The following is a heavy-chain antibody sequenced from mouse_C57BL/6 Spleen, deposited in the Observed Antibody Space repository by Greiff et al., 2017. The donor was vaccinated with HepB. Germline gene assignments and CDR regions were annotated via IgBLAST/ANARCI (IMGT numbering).Heavy chain of an antibody. J-gene: IGHJ1*03. D-gene: IGHD2-2*01. V-gene: IGHV1-64*01. CDR1: GYTFTSYW. Sequence: VKLQQPGAELVKPGASVKLSCKASGYTFTSYWMHWVKQRPGQGLEWIGMIHPNSGSTNYNEKFKSKATLTVDKSSSTAYMQLSSLTSEDSAVYYCARGYGYDDWYFDVWGTGTTVTVSS. CDR3: ARGYGYDDWYFDV. CDR2: IHPNSGST.